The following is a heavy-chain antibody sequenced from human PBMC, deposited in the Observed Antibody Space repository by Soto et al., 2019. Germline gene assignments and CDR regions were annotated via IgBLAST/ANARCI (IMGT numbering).Heavy chain of an antibody. V-gene: IGHV3-23*01. CDR1: GFTFNSYA. Sequence: DVQLLESGGALVQPGGSLRLSCVASGFTFNSYAMSWVRQAPGKGLEWVSSINEGGGATWYIDSVKGRFTISRDNSKNTLFLQMNSLRAEDTALYYCVKRYAAYGGPFEYWGRGTLVTVSS. D-gene: IGHD4-17*01. CDR2: INEGGGAT. CDR3: VKRYAAYGGPFEY. J-gene: IGHJ4*02.